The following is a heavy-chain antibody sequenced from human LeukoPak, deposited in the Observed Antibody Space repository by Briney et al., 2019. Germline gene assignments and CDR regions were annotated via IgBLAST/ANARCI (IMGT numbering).Heavy chain of an antibody. D-gene: IGHD3-16*01. CDR1: GFTFSNYW. CDR3: ARDSIYSYGTGAPFAH. J-gene: IGHJ4*02. Sequence: GGSLRLSCVASGFTFSNYWMHWVRQAPGKGLMWVARINDDGSNTPYADSVRGRFTISRDNAKNTLYLQMNSLRDEDSAVYYCARDSIYSYGTGAPFAHWSQGTLVTVSS. CDR2: INDDGSNT. V-gene: IGHV3-74*01.